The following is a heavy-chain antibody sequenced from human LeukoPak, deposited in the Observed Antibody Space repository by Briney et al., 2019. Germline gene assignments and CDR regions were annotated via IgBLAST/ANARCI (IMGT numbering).Heavy chain of an antibody. J-gene: IGHJ4*02. CDR1: GGSISSGGYS. CDR3: ARVELGYSYGAYFDY. D-gene: IGHD5-18*01. Sequence: PSQTLSLTCAVSGGSISSGGYSWSWIRQPPGKGLEWIGYIYHSGSTYYNPSLKSRVTISVDRSKNQFSLKLSSVTAADTVVYYCARVELGYSYGAYFDYWGQGTLVTVSS. CDR2: IYHSGST. V-gene: IGHV4-30-2*01.